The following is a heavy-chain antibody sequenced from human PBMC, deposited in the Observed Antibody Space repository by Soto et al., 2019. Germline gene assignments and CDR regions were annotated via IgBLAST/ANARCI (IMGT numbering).Heavy chain of an antibody. CDR1: GFSFSKYG. CDR2: MSDDGSKK. D-gene: IGHD3-16*01. Sequence: ESGGGVVQPGRSLRLSCAASGFSFSKYGMHWVRQAPGKGLEWVAEMSDDGSKKYYGDSVKGRFTISRDNSKNTLYLLMDSLRPEDTAMYYCAKELRETGGYYFDCWGQGTLVTVSS. CDR3: AKELRETGGYYFDC. J-gene: IGHJ4*02. V-gene: IGHV3-30*18.